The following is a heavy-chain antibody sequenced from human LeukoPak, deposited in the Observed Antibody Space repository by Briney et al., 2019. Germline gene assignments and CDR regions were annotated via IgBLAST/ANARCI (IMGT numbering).Heavy chain of an antibody. Sequence: GGSLRLSCAASGFTFSSYAMSWVRQAPGKGLEWVSVICGSGGSTYYADSVKGRFTISRDNSKNTLYLQMNSLRAEDTAVYYCAKGVVPAAIPLYDAFDSWGQGTMVTVSS. D-gene: IGHD2-2*01. CDR1: GFTFSSYA. J-gene: IGHJ3*02. V-gene: IGHV3-23*01. CDR2: ICGSGGST. CDR3: AKGVVPAAIPLYDAFDS.